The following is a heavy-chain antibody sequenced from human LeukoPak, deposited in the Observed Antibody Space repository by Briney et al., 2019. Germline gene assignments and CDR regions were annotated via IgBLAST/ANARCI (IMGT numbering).Heavy chain of an antibody. CDR2: IMSSSSTL. CDR1: GFTFSSIS. J-gene: IGHJ6*03. D-gene: IGHD6-6*01. Sequence: GGSLRPSCAASGFTFSSISLTWFRRAPGKGLEGVYNIMSSSSTLYYADSVKGRFTISRDNAKNSLYLQMNSLRAEDTAVYYCATYSSSSYYYYMDVWGKGTTVTVSS. V-gene: IGHV3-48*01. CDR3: ATYSSSSYYYYMDV.